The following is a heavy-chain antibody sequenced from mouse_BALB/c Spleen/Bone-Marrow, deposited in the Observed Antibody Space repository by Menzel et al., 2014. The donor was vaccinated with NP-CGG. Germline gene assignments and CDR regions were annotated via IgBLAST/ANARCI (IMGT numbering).Heavy chain of an antibody. CDR1: GYAFTNYL. CDR2: INPGSGGT. J-gene: IGHJ4*01. D-gene: IGHD2-4*01. CDR3: ARDGDYDEGYAMDY. Sequence: QVQLKESGAELVRPGTSVKVSCKASGYAFTNYLIEWVKQRPGQGLEWIGVINPGSGGTNYNEKFKGKATLTAVKSSSTAYMQLSSLTSDDSAVYFCARDGDYDEGYAMDYWGQGTSVTVSS. V-gene: IGHV1-54*01.